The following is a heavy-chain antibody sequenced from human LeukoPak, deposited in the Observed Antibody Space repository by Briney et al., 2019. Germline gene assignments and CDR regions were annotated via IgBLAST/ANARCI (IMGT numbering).Heavy chain of an antibody. Sequence: ASVKVPCKASGGTFSSYAISWVRQAPGQGLEWMGGIIPIFGTANYAQKFQGRVTITTDESTSTAYMELSSLRSEDTAVYYCARRAQYDFWVGDYYYMDVWGKGTTVTVSS. J-gene: IGHJ6*03. D-gene: IGHD3-3*01. CDR3: ARRAQYDFWVGDYYYMDV. V-gene: IGHV1-69*05. CDR1: GGTFSSYA. CDR2: IIPIFGTA.